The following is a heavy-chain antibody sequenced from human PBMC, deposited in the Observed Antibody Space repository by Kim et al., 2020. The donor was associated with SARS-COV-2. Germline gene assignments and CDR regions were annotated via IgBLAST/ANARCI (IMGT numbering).Heavy chain of an antibody. CDR3: AREERFLEWLSYYYGMDV. D-gene: IGHD3-3*01. J-gene: IGHJ6*02. Sequence: SRVTISVDTSKNQFSLKLSSVTAADTAVYYCAREERFLEWLSYYYGMDVWGQGTTVTVSS. V-gene: IGHV4-34*01.